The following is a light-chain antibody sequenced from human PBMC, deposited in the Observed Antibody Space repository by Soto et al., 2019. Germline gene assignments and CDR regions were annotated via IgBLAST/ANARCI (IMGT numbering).Light chain of an antibody. J-gene: IGLJ2*01. CDR2: EVS. CDR3: SAYTTSTTLVI. CDR1: TSDVGAYNY. V-gene: IGLV2-14*01. Sequence: QSALTQPASVSGSPGQSITISCTGTTSDVGAYNYVSWYQQHPGKAPKLMLFEVSNRPSGISNRFSGSKSGNTASLTISGRQAEDEADYYCSAYTTSTTLVIFGGGTKLTVL.